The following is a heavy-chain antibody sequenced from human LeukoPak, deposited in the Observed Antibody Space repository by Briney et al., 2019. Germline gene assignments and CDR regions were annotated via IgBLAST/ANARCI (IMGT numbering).Heavy chain of an antibody. J-gene: IGHJ4*02. D-gene: IGHD1-26*01. CDR2: IDDSGVIR. CDR3: AKYGPQDSGSSHFDY. V-gene: IGHV3-23*01. Sequence: GGSLRLSCAASGFTFKTHAMSWVRQAPGKGLEWVSRIDDSGVIRSYADSVKGRFTISRDNSKMTLTLQMNSLRAEDTAIYYCAKYGPQDSGSSHFDYWGQGALVTVSS. CDR1: GFTFKTHA.